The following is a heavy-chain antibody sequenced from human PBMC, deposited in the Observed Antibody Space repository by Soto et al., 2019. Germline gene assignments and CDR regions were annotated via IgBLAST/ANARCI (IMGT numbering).Heavy chain of an antibody. J-gene: IGHJ4*02. CDR2: ISSTTNYI. Sequence: LRLSCAASGFTFTRYSMNWVRQAPGKGLEWVSSISSTTNYIYYGDSMKGRFTISRDNAKNSLHLEMNSLRAEDTAVYYCARESEDLTSNFDYWGQGTLVTVSS. CDR1: GFTFTRYS. V-gene: IGHV3-21*06. CDR3: ARESEDLTSNFDY.